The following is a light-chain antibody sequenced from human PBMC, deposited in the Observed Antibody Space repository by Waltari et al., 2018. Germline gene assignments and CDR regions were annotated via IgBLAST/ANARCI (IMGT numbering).Light chain of an antibody. J-gene: IGKJ2*01. CDR1: QSVVFSSNNKNY. CDR2: WAS. Sequence: DIVLTQSPDSLSVSLGERATLNCKSIQSVVFSSNNKNYLAWYQQKPGQPPKLLITWASTRESGVPDRFSGSGSETDFTLTISSLQAEDVVVYYCQQCYTFPYTFGQGTKLEIK. CDR3: QQCYTFPYT. V-gene: IGKV4-1*01.